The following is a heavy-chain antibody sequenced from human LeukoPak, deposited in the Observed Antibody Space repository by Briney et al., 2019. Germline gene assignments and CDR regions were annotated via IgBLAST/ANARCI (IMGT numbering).Heavy chain of an antibody. CDR1: GSSLSSSA. Sequence: ARSLTLSCAVSGSSLSSSAMSWVRQAPEGVVGWVALISNRSATSKYTGSVRGRLTISRNNSKETLCLQRTSVRAEDTAIYYCGRDMQLSAWGLGIMVTVAS. V-gene: IGHV3-23*01. J-gene: IGHJ3*01. CDR2: ISNRSATS. D-gene: IGHD3-16*02. CDR3: GRDMQLSA.